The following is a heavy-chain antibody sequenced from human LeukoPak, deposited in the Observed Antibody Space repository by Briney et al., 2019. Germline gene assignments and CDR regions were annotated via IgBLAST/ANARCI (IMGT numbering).Heavy chain of an antibody. CDR3: ARSARMVRGMNWFDP. J-gene: IGHJ5*02. Sequence: ASVKVSCKASGYTFTGYYMHWVRQAPGQGLEWMGLINPNSGGTNYAQKFQGRVTMTRDTSISTAYMELSRLRSDDTAVYYCARSARMVRGMNWFDPWGQGTLVTVSS. CDR1: GYTFTGYY. D-gene: IGHD3-10*01. V-gene: IGHV1-2*02. CDR2: INPNSGGT.